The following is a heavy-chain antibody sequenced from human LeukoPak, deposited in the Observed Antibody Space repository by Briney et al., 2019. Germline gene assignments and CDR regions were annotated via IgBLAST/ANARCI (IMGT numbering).Heavy chain of an antibody. D-gene: IGHD3-10*01. CDR1: GGSIGSYY. CDR2: VYTSGST. CDR3: ARGRGSYYMDV. J-gene: IGHJ6*03. V-gene: IGHV4-4*07. Sequence: PSETLSLTCTVSGGSIGSYYWSWIRQPAGKGLEWIGRVYTSGSTNYNPSLKSRVTMSVDTSKKQLSLNLSSVTAADTAIYYCARGRGSYYMDVWGKGTTVTISS.